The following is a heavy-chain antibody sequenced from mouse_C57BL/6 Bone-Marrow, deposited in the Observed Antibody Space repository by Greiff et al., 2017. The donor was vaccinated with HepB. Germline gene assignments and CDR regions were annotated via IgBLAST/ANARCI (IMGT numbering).Heavy chain of an antibody. D-gene: IGHD1-1*01. Sequence: EVQLVESGGGLVQPKGSLKLSCAASGFSFNTYAMNWVRQAPGKGLEWVARIRSKSNNYATYYADSVKDRFTISRDDSESMLYLQMNNLKTEDTAMYYCVRQYYGSSPYFDVWGTGTTVTVSS. CDR3: VRQYYGSSPYFDV. J-gene: IGHJ1*03. V-gene: IGHV10-1*01. CDR2: IRSKSNNYAT. CDR1: GFSFNTYA.